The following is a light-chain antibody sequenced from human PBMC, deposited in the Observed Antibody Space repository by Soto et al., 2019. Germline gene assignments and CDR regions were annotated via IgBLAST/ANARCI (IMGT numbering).Light chain of an antibody. J-gene: IGKJ5*01. CDR3: QQHGQWPIT. V-gene: IGKV3D-15*01. CDR1: QSVSSN. Sequence: VMTQAPATLSLSPGERATLSCRASQSVSSNVAWYQQIPGQTPRLLIYGASTRATGIPDRFSGSGSGTDFTLIISRLEPEDFATYYCQQHGQWPITFGQGTRLEIK. CDR2: GAS.